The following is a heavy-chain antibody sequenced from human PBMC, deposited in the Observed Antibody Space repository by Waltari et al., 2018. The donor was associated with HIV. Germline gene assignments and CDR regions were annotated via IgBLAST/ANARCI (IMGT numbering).Heavy chain of an antibody. CDR1: GFSLSTSGMC. D-gene: IGHD3-16*01. V-gene: IGHV2-70*15. CDR3: ARSVSGSYEVWFDP. J-gene: IGHJ5*02. CDR2: IDWDDDK. Sequence: QVTLRESGPALVKPTQTLTLTCTFSGFSLSTSGMCVSWIRQPPGKALEWLARIDWDDDKYYSTSLKTRLTISKDTSKNQVVLTMTNMDPVDTATYYCARSVSGSYEVWFDPWGQGTLVTVSS.